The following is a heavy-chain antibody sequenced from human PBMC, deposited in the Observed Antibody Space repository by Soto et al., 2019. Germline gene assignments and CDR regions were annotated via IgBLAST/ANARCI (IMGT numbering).Heavy chain of an antibody. CDR2: IYWDDDK. J-gene: IGHJ4*02. CDR3: AHSPRPPIPAAGCPFDF. Sequence: ESGPTLVHPTHTLTLTCTFSGFSLTTSGVGVGWIRQPPGKALEWLALIYWDDDKRYSPSLKTRLTITKDISKDKVVLTMTNVDTVDTATYFCAHSPRPPIPAAGCPFDFYGPGTLVTVSS. D-gene: IGHD6-13*01. CDR1: GFSLTTSGVG. V-gene: IGHV2-5*02.